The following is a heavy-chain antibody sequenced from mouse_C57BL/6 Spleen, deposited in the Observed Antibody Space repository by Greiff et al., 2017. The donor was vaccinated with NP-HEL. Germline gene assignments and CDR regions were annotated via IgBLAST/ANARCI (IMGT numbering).Heavy chain of an antibody. V-gene: IGHV5-4*01. CDR1: GFTFSSYA. D-gene: IGHD1-1*02. J-gene: IGHJ2*01. CDR2: ISDGGSYT. Sequence: EVQVVESGGGLVKPGGSLKLSCAASGFTFSSYAMSWVRQTPEKRLEWVATISDGGSYTYYPDNVKGRFTISGDNAKNNLYLQMSHLKSEDTAMYYCARGGGPRRFDYWGQGTTLTVSS. CDR3: ARGGGPRRFDY.